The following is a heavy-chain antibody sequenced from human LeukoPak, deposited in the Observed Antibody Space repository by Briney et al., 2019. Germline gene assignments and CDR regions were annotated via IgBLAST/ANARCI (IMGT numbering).Heavy chain of an antibody. D-gene: IGHD5-24*01. Sequence: GASVKVSCKASGYTLAAYHMHWVRQAPGQGLEWMGWIGSSTGATNYAQKFQARVTMTRDTSISTAYLELTSLRSDDTAIYYCARDPVDGYNHFDYWGQGTLLTVSS. CDR3: ARDPVDGYNHFDY. CDR1: GYTLAAYH. CDR2: IGSSTGAT. J-gene: IGHJ4*02. V-gene: IGHV1-2*02.